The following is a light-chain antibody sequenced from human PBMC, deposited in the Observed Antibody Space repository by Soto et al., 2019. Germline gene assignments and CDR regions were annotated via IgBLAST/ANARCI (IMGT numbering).Light chain of an antibody. CDR1: ESIANN. J-gene: IGKJ5*01. V-gene: IGKV3D-15*01. CDR3: QQYYNWRAIT. Sequence: EIVMTQSPATLPVSPGEGATLSCSASESIANNLAWYQQRPGQAPRLLIYGASTRATGIPARFSGSGSGTEFTLSISRLQSEDFALYYCQQYYNWRAITFGQGTRLEIK. CDR2: GAS.